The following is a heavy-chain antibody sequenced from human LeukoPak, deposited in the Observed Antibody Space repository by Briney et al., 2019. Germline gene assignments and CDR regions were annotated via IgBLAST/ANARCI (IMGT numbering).Heavy chain of an antibody. J-gene: IGHJ6*03. Sequence: GGSLKLSCVASGFPFSDFDVHWVRQASGEGLEWVGRIKTRTESYDIAHAASVKGRFTISRDDSKNTAYLQMDSLRTEDTAVYYCARESRDGYNYEAGYYYYYMDVWGKGTTVTVSS. V-gene: IGHV3-73*01. CDR3: ARESRDGYNYEAGYYYYYMDV. CDR1: GFPFSDFD. D-gene: IGHD5-24*01. CDR2: IKTRTESYDI.